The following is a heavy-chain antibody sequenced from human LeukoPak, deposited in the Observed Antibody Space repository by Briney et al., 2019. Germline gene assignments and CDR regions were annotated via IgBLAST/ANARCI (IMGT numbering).Heavy chain of an antibody. D-gene: IGHD3-22*01. J-gene: IGHJ4*02. V-gene: IGHV3-33*06. Sequence: TGRSLRLSCAASGFTFSSYGMHWVRQAPGKGLEWVAVIWYDGSNKYCADSVKGRFTISRDNSKNTLYLQMNSLRADDTAVYYCAKAGSGHYYDYWGQGTLVTVSS. CDR3: AKAGSGHYYDY. CDR1: GFTFSSYG. CDR2: IWYDGSNK.